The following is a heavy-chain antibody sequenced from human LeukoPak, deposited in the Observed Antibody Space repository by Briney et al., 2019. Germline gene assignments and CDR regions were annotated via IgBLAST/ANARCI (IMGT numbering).Heavy chain of an antibody. CDR1: GFTFSSYA. V-gene: IGHV3-23*01. CDR3: GKGAEAMVLYYYGMDV. D-gene: IGHD3-10*01. J-gene: IGHJ6*02. CDR2: ISGSGGST. Sequence: GGSLRLSCAASGFTFSSYAMSWVRQAPGKGLEWVSAISGSGGSTYYADSVKGRFTISRDNSKNTLYLQMNSLRAEDTAVYYCGKGAEAMVLYYYGMDVWGQGTTVTVSS.